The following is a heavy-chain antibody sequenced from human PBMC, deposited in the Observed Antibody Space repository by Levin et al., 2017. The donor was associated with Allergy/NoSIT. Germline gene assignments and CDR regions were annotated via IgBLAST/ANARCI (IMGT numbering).Heavy chain of an antibody. D-gene: IGHD3-10*01. Sequence: RSGGSLRLSCAASGFTVSSDYMIWVRQAPGKGLDWVSVIYSGGLTYYADSVKGRFIISRDNSKNTLYLQMNSLRAEDTAVYYCARAFGGSGYYRAHDYWGQGTLVTVSS. CDR3: ARAFGGSGYYRAHDY. CDR2: IYSGGLT. J-gene: IGHJ4*02. CDR1: GFTVSSDY. V-gene: IGHV3-53*01.